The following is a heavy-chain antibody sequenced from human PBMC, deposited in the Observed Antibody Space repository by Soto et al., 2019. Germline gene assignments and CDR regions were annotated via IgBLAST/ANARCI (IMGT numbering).Heavy chain of an antibody. V-gene: IGHV3-30*18. Sequence: QVQLVESGGGVVQPGRSLRLSCAASGFTFSNYGMHWVRQAPGKGLEWVALISSDGSNKYYADSVKGRFTISRDNSKNTLYLQMNSLRAEDTAVYYCAKDGYNDGSADFWGQGSLVTVSS. CDR1: GFTFSNYG. CDR2: ISSDGSNK. J-gene: IGHJ4*02. D-gene: IGHD5-18*01. CDR3: AKDGYNDGSADF.